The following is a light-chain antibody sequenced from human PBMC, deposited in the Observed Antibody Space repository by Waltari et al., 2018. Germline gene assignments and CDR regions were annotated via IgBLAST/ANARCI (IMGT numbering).Light chain of an antibody. CDR3: QQSYTTPTGLT. CDR1: QTINYH. J-gene: IGKJ4*01. Sequence: DIQMTQSPSSLSASVGDRVSITCRASQTINYHLNWYQQKPGKGPKLLIYAASSLETGVPSRFTGSGSGTDYTLTLSGLQPEDFGTYYCQQSYTTPTGLTFGGGTKVEIK. CDR2: AAS. V-gene: IGKV1-39*01.